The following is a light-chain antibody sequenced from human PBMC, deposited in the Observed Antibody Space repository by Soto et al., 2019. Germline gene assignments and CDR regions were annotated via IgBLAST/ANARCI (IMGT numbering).Light chain of an antibody. CDR1: QSISSW. CDR3: QQYNSYPWT. Sequence: DIQMTQSPSTLSASVGDRVTITCRASQSISSWLAWYQQKPGKAPKVLIYKASSLESGVPSRFSGSGSGTEFTLTISSLQPGDFATYYCQQYNSYPWTFGQGTKVEIK. V-gene: IGKV1-5*03. J-gene: IGKJ1*01. CDR2: KAS.